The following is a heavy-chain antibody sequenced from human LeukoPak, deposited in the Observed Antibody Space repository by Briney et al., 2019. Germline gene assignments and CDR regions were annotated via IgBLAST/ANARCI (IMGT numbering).Heavy chain of an antibody. D-gene: IGHD3-22*01. CDR3: AKRGVVIRVILVGFHKEAYYFDS. CDR2: ISDSGGRT. J-gene: IGHJ4*02. Sequence: GSLRLSCAVSRITLSNYGMSWVRQAPGKGLEWVAGISDSGGRTKYADSVKGRFTISRDNSKNTLYLQMNSLRAEDTAVYFCAKRGVVIRVILVGFHKEAYYFDSWGQGALVTVSS. V-gene: IGHV3-23*01. CDR1: RITLSNYG.